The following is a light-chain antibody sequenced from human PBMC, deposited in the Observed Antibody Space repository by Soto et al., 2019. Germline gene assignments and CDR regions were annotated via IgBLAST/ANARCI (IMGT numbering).Light chain of an antibody. CDR3: EQRRNWAKT. Sequence: KSVSSYLAWYQQKPGQAPRLLIYDASNRATGIPARFSGSGTAAVSALPISRLSAEEFAVPNYEQRRNWAKTFGQGTKVDIK. CDR1: KSVSSY. J-gene: IGKJ1*01. CDR2: DAS. V-gene: IGKV3-11*01.